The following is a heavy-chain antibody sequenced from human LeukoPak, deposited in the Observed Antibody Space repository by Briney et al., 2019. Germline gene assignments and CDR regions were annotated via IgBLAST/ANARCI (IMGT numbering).Heavy chain of an antibody. D-gene: IGHD3-22*01. CDR1: GFTVSGNY. Sequence: GGSLRLSCAASGFTVSGNYMSWVRQAPGKGLECVAVIYSGGDTYYADSVKGRFTISRDKSKNTLYLQMNSLRAEDTAVYYCARDWDDGRAERPARGQGTLVTVSS. CDR2: IYSGGDT. J-gene: IGHJ4*02. V-gene: IGHV3-53*01. CDR3: ARDWDDGRAERPA.